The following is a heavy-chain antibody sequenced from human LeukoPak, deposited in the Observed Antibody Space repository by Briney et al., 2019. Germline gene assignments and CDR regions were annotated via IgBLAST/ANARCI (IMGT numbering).Heavy chain of an antibody. D-gene: IGHD2-2*01. V-gene: IGHV4-39*01. CDR1: GGSISSSSYY. Sequence: SETLSLTCTVSGGSISSSSYYWGWIRQPPGKGLEWIGSIYYSGSTYYNPSLKSRVTISVDTSKNQFSLKLCSVTAADTAVYYCARVPVVPAAIAWYFDLWGRGTLVTVSS. CDR3: ARVPVVPAAIAWYFDL. CDR2: IYYSGST. J-gene: IGHJ2*01.